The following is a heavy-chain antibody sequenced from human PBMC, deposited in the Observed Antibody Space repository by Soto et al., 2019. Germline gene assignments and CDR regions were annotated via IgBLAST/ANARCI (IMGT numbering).Heavy chain of an antibody. Sequence: QVHLVQSGAEVKKPGSSVKVSCKAPGGTFSNHAINWVRQAPGQGLEWMGRITPIFTTTNYAQKSQGRVTMTADESTITAYLELSSLKHDDTAVYYCAREVAADGTFREDVFDIWGQGTLVTVSS. CDR1: GGTFSNHA. CDR3: AREVAADGTFREDVFDI. J-gene: IGHJ3*02. D-gene: IGHD6-13*01. V-gene: IGHV1-69*12. CDR2: ITPIFTTT.